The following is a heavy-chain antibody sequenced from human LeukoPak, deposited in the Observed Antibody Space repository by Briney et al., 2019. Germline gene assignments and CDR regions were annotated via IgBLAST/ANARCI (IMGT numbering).Heavy chain of an antibody. D-gene: IGHD2-2*01. CDR2: IYYTGNT. J-gene: IGHJ6*02. Sequence: PSETLSLTCTVSGGSLSSDNFYWSWIRQPPGKGLEWVGNIYYTGNTNYNPSLKSRVTISVDTSKNQVSLRLSSVTAADTAVYYCARRTSISRGYYAMDVWGQGTAVTVSS. CDR3: ARRTSISRGYYAMDV. CDR1: GGSLSSDNFY. V-gene: IGHV4-61*01.